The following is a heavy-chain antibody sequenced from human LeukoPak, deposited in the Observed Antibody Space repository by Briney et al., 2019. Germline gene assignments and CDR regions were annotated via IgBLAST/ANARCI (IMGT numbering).Heavy chain of an antibody. V-gene: IGHV3-48*01. J-gene: IGHJ3*02. D-gene: IGHD3-22*01. CDR3: ARVYDSGAFDI. CDR2: ISGSSGII. CDR1: GFTFNTYT. Sequence: PGGSLRLSCAASGFTFNTYTMNWVRQAPGKGLEWVSYISGSSGIIDYADSVRGRFTISRDNSKNTLYLQMNSLRAEDTAVYYCARVYDSGAFDIWGQGTMVTVSS.